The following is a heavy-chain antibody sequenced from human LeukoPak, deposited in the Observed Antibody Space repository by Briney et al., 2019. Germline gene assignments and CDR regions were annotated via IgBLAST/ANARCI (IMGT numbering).Heavy chain of an antibody. CDR2: IYYSGST. CDR3: ARHDMDIAGAGLDYFDY. J-gene: IGHJ4*02. D-gene: IGHD1-26*01. Sequence: KPSETLSPPFTVSGGSISRYYWSWIRQPPGKGLGWVGYIYYSGSTNYNPSLKSRVTISVDTSKNQFSLKLSSVTAADTAVYYCARHDMDIAGAGLDYFDYWGQGTLVTVSS. V-gene: IGHV4-59*08. CDR1: GGSISRYY.